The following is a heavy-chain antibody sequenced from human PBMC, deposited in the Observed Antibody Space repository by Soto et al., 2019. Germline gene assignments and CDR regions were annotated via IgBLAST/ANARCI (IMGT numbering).Heavy chain of an antibody. D-gene: IGHD2-21*01. V-gene: IGHV1-18*01. CDR3: ARDLVTDY. J-gene: IGHJ4*02. CDR2: ISVYNGNT. Sequence: ASVKVSCKASGGTFSSYTISWVRQAPGQGLEWMGWISVYNGNTNYAQKVQGRVTMTTDTSTSTAYMELRCLRSDDTAVYYCARDLVTDYWGQGTLVTVSS. CDR1: GGTFSSYT.